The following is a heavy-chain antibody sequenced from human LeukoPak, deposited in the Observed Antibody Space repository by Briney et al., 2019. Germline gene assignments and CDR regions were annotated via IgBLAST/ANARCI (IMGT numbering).Heavy chain of an antibody. CDR2: INHSGST. J-gene: IGHJ4*02. CDR1: GGSFSGYY. CDR3: ARHLFWRSPLYYFDY. Sequence: RPSETLSLTCAVYGGSFSGYYWSWIRQPPGKGLEWIGEINHSGSTNYNPSLKSRVTISVDTSKNQFSLKLSSVTAADTAVYYCARHLFWRSPLYYFDYWGQGTLVTVSS. D-gene: IGHD3-10*01. V-gene: IGHV4-34*01.